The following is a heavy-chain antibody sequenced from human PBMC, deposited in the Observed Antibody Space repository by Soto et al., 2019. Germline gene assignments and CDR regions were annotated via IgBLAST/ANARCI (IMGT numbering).Heavy chain of an antibody. CDR2: IREDGSDK. Sequence: GGSLRLSCAASGFTVSSNYMSWVRQAPGKGLEWVANIREDGSDKYYVDSVKGRFTISRDNVKNSLYLQMNSLRAEDTAVYYCARRFDTTVAGRFFDYWGQGALVTVSS. J-gene: IGHJ4*02. V-gene: IGHV3-7*01. CDR3: ARRFDTTVAGRFFDY. D-gene: IGHD6-19*01. CDR1: GFTVSSNY.